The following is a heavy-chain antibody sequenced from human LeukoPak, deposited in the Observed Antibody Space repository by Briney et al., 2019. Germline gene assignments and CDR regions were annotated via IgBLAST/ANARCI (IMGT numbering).Heavy chain of an antibody. Sequence: GGCLRLSCAASGFTFSSYDMHWVRQATGKGLEWVSAIGTAGDTYYPGSVKGRFTISRENAKNSLYLQMNSLRAGDTAVYYCARVSHRDTSWYFDLWGRGTLVTVSS. D-gene: IGHD5-18*01. CDR3: ARVSHRDTSWYFDL. V-gene: IGHV3-13*01. CDR1: GFTFSSYD. J-gene: IGHJ2*01. CDR2: IGTAGDT.